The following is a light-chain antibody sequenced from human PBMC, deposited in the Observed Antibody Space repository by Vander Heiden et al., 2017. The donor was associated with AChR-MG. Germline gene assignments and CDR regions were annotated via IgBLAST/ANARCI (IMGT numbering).Light chain of an antibody. V-gene: IGKV3-20*01. CDR3: QQYGSSLPYT. J-gene: IGKJ2*01. Sequence: ESVFTQSPGTLSLSPGERATPSCRASQSVSSSYLAWYQQKPGQAPRLLIYGASSRATGIPDRFSRSGSGTDFTLTISRLEPEEFAVYYCQQYGSSLPYTFGQGTKLEIK. CDR1: QSVSSSY. CDR2: GAS.